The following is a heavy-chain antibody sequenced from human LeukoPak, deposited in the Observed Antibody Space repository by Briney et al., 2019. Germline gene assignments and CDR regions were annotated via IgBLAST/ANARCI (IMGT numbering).Heavy chain of an antibody. CDR1: GGSISSYY. V-gene: IGHV4-59*01. CDR2: IHYSGSI. J-gene: IGHJ4*02. CDR3: ARSGWNDVPDY. D-gene: IGHD1-1*01. Sequence: SETLSLTCTVSGGSISSYYWSWIRQPPGKGLEWIGYIHYSGSINYNPSLKSRATISVDTSKNQFSLKLSSVTAADTAVYYCARSGWNDVPDYWGQGTLVTVSS.